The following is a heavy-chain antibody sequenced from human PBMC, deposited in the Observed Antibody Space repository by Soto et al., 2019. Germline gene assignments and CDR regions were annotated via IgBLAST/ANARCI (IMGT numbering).Heavy chain of an antibody. CDR2: IYHSGST. CDR1: GYSISSGYY. Sequence: ASETLSLTCAVSGYSISSGYYWGWIRQPPGKGLEWIGSIYHSGSTYYNPSLKSRVTISVDTSKNQFSLKLSSVTAADTAVYYCARDVDTAMMSWFDPWGQGTLVTV. CDR3: ARDVDTAMMSWFDP. D-gene: IGHD5-18*01. J-gene: IGHJ5*02. V-gene: IGHV4-38-2*02.